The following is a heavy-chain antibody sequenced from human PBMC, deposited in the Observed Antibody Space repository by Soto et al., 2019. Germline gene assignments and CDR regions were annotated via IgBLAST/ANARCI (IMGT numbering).Heavy chain of an antibody. CDR1: GYTFTGYY. D-gene: IGHD3-22*01. V-gene: IGHV1-2*04. CDR3: ARDQADDSSGYHDAFDI. Sequence: VSVKVSCKASGYTFTGYYMHWVRQAPGQGLEWMGWINPNSGGTNYAQKFQGWVTMTRDTSISTAYMELSRLRSDDTAVYYCARDQADDSSGYHDAFDIWGQGTMVTVSS. CDR2: INPNSGGT. J-gene: IGHJ3*02.